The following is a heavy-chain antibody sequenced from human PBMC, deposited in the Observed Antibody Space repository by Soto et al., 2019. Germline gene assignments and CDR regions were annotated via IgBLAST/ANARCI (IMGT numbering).Heavy chain of an antibody. CDR3: ARDRYPNYPPDAFDI. Sequence: QVQLLESGGGVVQPGTSLRLACAASGFTLSSNGMHWVRQAPGKGLEWVAFIWYDGSDTYYADSVKGRFTISRDNSKNTLYLQMNSLRAEDTAVYYCARDRYPNYPPDAFDIWGQGTLVTVSS. D-gene: IGHD4-4*01. CDR2: IWYDGSDT. V-gene: IGHV3-33*01. CDR1: GFTLSSNG. J-gene: IGHJ3*02.